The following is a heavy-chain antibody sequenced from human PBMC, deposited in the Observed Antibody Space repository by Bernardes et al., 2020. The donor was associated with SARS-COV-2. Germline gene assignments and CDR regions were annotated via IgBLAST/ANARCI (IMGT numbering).Heavy chain of an antibody. CDR3: ARDDWTPDS. J-gene: IGHJ4*02. CDR1: GYSISSGYY. D-gene: IGHD3-9*01. Sequence: SKTLSLTCAVSGYSISSGYYWCGIRQPPGMTLEWIGSIYRSGQTNYNPSLTSRVTISVDMSTNQLSLKWTSVTAADTAVYYCARDDWTPDSWGQGSLVTVSS. V-gene: IGHV4-38-2*02. CDR2: IYRSGQT.